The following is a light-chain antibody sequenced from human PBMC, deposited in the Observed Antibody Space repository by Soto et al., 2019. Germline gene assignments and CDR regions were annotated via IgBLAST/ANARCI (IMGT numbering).Light chain of an antibody. CDR1: QSIGSS. CDR3: QQYRSYPFT. V-gene: IGKV1-5*03. Sequence: DIQMTQSPSTLSASVGDRVTITCRASQSIGSSLAWYQQKPGKAPILLISKASTLETGVPSRFSGSGSGTTFTLTISSLQPDDLGTYYCQQYRSYPFTFGQGTRLENK. J-gene: IGKJ5*01. CDR2: KAS.